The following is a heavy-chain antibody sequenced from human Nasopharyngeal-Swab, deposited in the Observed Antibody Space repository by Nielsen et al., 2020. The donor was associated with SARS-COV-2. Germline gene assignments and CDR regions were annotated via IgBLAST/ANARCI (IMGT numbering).Heavy chain of an antibody. D-gene: IGHD2-15*01. CDR1: GYSFTTFW. CDR2: IYPDDSDT. CDR3: ARLRGSAFYYYYLDV. V-gene: IGHV5-51*03. J-gene: IGHJ6*03. Sequence: GGSLRFSCKGSGYSFTTFWITWVRQMPGKGLEWMGIIYPDDSDTRYSPSFQGQVTFSVDKSTSTAYLQWSSLKASDTAMYYCARLRGSAFYYYYLDVWGKGTTVTVSS.